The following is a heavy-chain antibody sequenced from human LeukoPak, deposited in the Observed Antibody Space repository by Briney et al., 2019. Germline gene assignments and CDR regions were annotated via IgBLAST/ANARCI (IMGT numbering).Heavy chain of an antibody. CDR2: IYYSGST. Sequence: SETLSLTCTVSGGSISSYYWSWIRQPPGKGLERIGYIYYSGSTNYNPSLKSRVTISVDTSKNQFSLKLSSVTAADTAVYYCARGNLRGYSGYDPLVDYWGQGTLVTVSS. D-gene: IGHD5-12*01. CDR1: GGSISSYY. V-gene: IGHV4-59*01. CDR3: ARGNLRGYSGYDPLVDY. J-gene: IGHJ4*02.